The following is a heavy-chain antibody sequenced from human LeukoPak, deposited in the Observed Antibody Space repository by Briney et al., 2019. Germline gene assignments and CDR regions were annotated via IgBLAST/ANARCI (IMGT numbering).Heavy chain of an antibody. CDR2: ISYDGSNK. J-gene: IGHJ4*02. V-gene: IGHV3-30-3*01. Sequence: QTGGSLRLSCAASGFTVSSNYMSWVRQAPGKGLEWVAVISYDGSNKYYADSVKGRSTISRDNSKNTLYLQMNSLRAEDTAVYYCARDSYYGSGSYHYYFDYWGQGTLVTVSS. CDR3: ARDSYYGSGSYHYYFDY. D-gene: IGHD3-10*01. CDR1: GFTVSSNY.